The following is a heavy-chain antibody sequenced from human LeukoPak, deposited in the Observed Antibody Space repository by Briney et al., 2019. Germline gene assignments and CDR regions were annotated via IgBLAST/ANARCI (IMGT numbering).Heavy chain of an antibody. Sequence: SETLSLTCTVSGGSISSSSYYWGWIRQPPGKGLEWIGSIYYSGSTYYNPSLKSRVTISVDTSKNQFSLKLSSVTAADTAVYYCARHYDYVWGSYRYLYYFDYWGQGTLVTVSS. V-gene: IGHV4-39*01. J-gene: IGHJ4*02. CDR1: GGSISSSSYY. CDR2: IYYSGST. D-gene: IGHD3-16*02. CDR3: ARHYDYVWGSYRYLYYFDY.